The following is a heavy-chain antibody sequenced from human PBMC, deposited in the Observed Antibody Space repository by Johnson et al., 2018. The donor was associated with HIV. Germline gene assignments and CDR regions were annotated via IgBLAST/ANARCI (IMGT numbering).Heavy chain of an antibody. D-gene: IGHD2-21*01. CDR2: ISWDGGST. J-gene: IGHJ3*02. Sequence: VQLVESGGGLVQPGGSLRLSCAASGFTFDDYAMHWVRQAPGKGLEWVSLISWDGGSTYYGDSVKGRFTISRDNSKNSLYLQMNSLRAEDTAVYYCAREGGALAYCGGDCFLDAFDIWGQGTMVTVSS. CDR1: GFTFDDYA. CDR3: AREGGALAYCGGDCFLDAFDI. V-gene: IGHV3-43D*03.